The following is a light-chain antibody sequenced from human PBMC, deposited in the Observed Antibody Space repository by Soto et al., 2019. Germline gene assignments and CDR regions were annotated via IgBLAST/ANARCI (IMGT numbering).Light chain of an antibody. CDR1: QDISNY. CDR2: DAS. CDR3: QQFDNLPLT. J-gene: IGKJ4*01. Sequence: DIQMTQSPSSLPASVGDRVTITCQASQDISNYLNWYQQKPGKAPKLLIYDASHLESGVPSRFSGSGSGTDFTFTISSLQPEDFATYFCQQFDNLPLTFGGGTKVEI. V-gene: IGKV1-33*01.